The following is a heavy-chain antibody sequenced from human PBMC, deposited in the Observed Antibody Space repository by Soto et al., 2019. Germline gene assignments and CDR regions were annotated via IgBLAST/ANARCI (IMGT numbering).Heavy chain of an antibody. J-gene: IGHJ5*02. V-gene: IGHV1-8*01. CDR2: MNPNSGNA. Sequence: ASVKVSCKASGYSFTSYSINCVRQATGQGLEWMGWMNPNSGNAGYAQKFQGRVTMTRNISISTAYMELSSLRSEDTAVYYCARRPTVTTRSSWFDPWGQGTLVTVSS. CDR1: GYSFTSYS. D-gene: IGHD4-17*01. CDR3: ARRPTVTTRSSWFDP.